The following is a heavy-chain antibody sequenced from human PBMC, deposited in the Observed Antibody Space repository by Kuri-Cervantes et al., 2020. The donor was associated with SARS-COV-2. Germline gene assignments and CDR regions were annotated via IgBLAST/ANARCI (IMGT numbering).Heavy chain of an antibody. CDR1: GFTFSNAW. J-gene: IGHJ5*02. Sequence: GESLKISCAASGFTFSNAWMSWVRQAPGKGLEWVAFIRYDGSNKYYADSVKGRFTISRDNSKNTLYLQMNSLRAEDTAVYYCAKVGQQLVPDWFDPWGQGTLVTVSS. CDR3: AKVGQQLVPDWFDP. D-gene: IGHD6-13*01. V-gene: IGHV3-30*02. CDR2: IRYDGSNK.